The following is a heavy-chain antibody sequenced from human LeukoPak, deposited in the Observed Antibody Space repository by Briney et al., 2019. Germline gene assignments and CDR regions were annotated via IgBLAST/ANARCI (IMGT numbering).Heavy chain of an antibody. Sequence: SETLSLTCTVSGGSISSSSYYWGWIRQPPGKGLEWIGSIYYSGSTYYNPSLKSRVTISVDTPKNQFSLNLSSVTAADTAVYYCARGRNDYSNYYYYYMDVWGKGTTVTVSS. J-gene: IGHJ6*03. V-gene: IGHV4-39*07. CDR1: GGSISSSSYY. CDR3: ARGRNDYSNYYYYYMDV. D-gene: IGHD4-11*01. CDR2: IYYSGST.